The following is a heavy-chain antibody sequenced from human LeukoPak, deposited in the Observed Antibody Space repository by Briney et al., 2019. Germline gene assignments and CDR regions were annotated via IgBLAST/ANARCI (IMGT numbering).Heavy chain of an antibody. D-gene: IGHD1-26*01. J-gene: IGHJ6*02. CDR3: ARDMRGTKWYYYYVMDL. Sequence: GGSLRLSCAASGFTFSSYWLSWVRLAPGKGLEWVAIIWYDGSEKYYVDSVKGRFTISRDNSKNTLYLQMNSLRAEDTAVYYCARDMRGTKWYYYYVMDLWGQGTTVTVSS. V-gene: IGHV3-33*08. CDR1: GFTFSSYW. CDR2: IWYDGSEK.